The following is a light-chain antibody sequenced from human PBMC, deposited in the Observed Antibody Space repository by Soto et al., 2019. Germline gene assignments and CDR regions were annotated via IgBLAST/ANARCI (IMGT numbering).Light chain of an antibody. Sequence: DIQMTQSPSSLSASVGDRVTITCRASQSISNDLNWYQQKPGRAPNLLIYAASSLQTGVPSRFSGSGSGTDFTLTISSLQPEDFATYYCQQSYSTPLTFGGGTKVEIK. CDR3: QQSYSTPLT. CDR2: AAS. J-gene: IGKJ4*01. CDR1: QSISND. V-gene: IGKV1-39*01.